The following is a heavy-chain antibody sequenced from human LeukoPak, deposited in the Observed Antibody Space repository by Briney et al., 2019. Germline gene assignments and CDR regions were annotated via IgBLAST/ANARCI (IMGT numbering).Heavy chain of an antibody. CDR1: GSSLSDYF. D-gene: IGHD6-19*01. Sequence: SETLSLTCAVYGSSLSDYFSNWIRQPPGKGLEWIGEINHSGSTNYNPSLESRVTISEDTTKRQISLRLSSVTAADTAVYYCARGQSSGWYFDYWGQGTLVTVSS. CDR2: INHSGST. V-gene: IGHV4-34*01. CDR3: ARGQSSGWYFDY. J-gene: IGHJ4*02.